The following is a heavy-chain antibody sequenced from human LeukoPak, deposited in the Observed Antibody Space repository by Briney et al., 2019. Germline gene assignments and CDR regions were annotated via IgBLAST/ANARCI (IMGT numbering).Heavy chain of an antibody. J-gene: IGHJ4*02. D-gene: IGHD3-9*01. CDR1: GFPLSSYE. CDR3: ARDRGHYGILTGYETVFDY. V-gene: IGHV3-48*03. CDR2: ISSSGSTI. Sequence: GGSLRLSCAASGFPLSSYEMNWVRQARGKGLEWVSYISSSGSTIYYADSVKGRFTISGDNAKNSLYQQMNSLRAEDTAVYYCARDRGHYGILTGYETVFDYWGQGTLVTVSS.